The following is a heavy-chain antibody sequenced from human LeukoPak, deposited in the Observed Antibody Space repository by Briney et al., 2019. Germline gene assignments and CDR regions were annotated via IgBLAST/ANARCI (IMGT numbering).Heavy chain of an antibody. CDR1: GFTFDDYA. V-gene: IGHV3-43*02. Sequence: GGSLRLSCAASGFTFDDYAMHWVRQAPGKGLELVSLISGDGGSTYYEDSVKGRFTISRDNSKNSLYLQMNSLRTEDTALYYCAKAPRQQLANALFDYWGQGTLVTVSS. CDR2: ISGDGGST. CDR3: AKAPRQQLANALFDY. J-gene: IGHJ4*02. D-gene: IGHD6-13*01.